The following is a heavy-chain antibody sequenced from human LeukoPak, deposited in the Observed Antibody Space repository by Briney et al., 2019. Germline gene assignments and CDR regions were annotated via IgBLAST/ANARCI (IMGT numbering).Heavy chain of an antibody. V-gene: IGHV3-30*04. J-gene: IGHJ3*02. CDR3: ARDYPGRLGSGWYWAGAFDI. CDR1: RFTFSNYA. CDR2: ISYDGNNK. Sequence: PGGSLRLSCAASRFTFSNYAMHWVRQAPGKGLEWVAVISYDGNNKYYADSVKGRFTISRDNSKNTLYLQMNSLRAEDTAVYYCARDYPGRLGSGWYWAGAFDIWGQGTMVTVSS. D-gene: IGHD6-19*01.